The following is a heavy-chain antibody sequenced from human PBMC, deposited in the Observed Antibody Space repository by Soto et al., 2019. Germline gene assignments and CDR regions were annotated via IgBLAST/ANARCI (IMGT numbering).Heavy chain of an antibody. CDR3: TRGYSSSWYSHGLPLY. J-gene: IGHJ4*02. CDR2: INHSGST. CDR1: GGSFSGYY. Sequence: ASETLSLTCAVYGGSFSGYYWSWIRQPPGKGLEWIGEINHSGSTNYNPSLKSRVTISVDTSKNQFSLKLSSVTAADTAVYYCTRGYSSSWYSHGLPLYWGQGTLVTVSS. D-gene: IGHD6-13*01. V-gene: IGHV4-34*01.